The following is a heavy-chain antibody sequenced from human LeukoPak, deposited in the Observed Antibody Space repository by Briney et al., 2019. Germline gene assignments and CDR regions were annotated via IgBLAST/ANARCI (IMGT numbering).Heavy chain of an antibody. CDR1: AFTFDDYT. D-gene: IGHD3-3*01. CDR3: AKDTAPYDFWSGRDY. V-gene: IGHV3-43*01. Sequence: PGGSLRLSCAASAFTFDDYTMHWVRQAPGKGLEWVSLISWDGGSTYYADSVKGRFTISRDNSKNSLYLQMNSLRTEDTALYFCAKDTAPYDFWSGRDYWGQGTLVTVSS. J-gene: IGHJ4*02. CDR2: ISWDGGST.